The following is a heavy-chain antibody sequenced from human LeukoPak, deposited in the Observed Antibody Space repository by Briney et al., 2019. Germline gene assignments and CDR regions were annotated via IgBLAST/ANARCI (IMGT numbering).Heavy chain of an antibody. J-gene: IGHJ5*02. V-gene: IGHV4-38-2*02. Sequence: SETLSLTCTVSGYPISSGYYWSWIRQPPGKGLEWIGEINHSGSTNYNPSLKSRVTISVDTSKNQFSLKLSSVTAADTAVYYCAREPPCIGGSFYSVLWFDPWGQGTLVTVSS. CDR3: AREPPCIGGSFYSVLWFDP. D-gene: IGHD2-15*01. CDR1: GYPISSGYY. CDR2: INHSGST.